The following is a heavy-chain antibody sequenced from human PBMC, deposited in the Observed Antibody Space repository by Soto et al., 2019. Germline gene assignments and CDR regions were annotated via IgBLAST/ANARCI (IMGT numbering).Heavy chain of an antibody. J-gene: IGHJ4*02. CDR2: IYYSGST. D-gene: IGHD3-22*01. V-gene: IGHV4-39*01. Sequence: SETLSLTCTVSGGSISSSSYYWGWIRQPPGKGLEWIGSIYYSGSTYYNPSLKSRVTISVDTSKTQFSLKLSSVTAADTAVYYCARIELDSSGYYFYGSFFDYWGQGTLVTVSS. CDR3: ARIELDSSGYYFYGSFFDY. CDR1: GGSISSSSYY.